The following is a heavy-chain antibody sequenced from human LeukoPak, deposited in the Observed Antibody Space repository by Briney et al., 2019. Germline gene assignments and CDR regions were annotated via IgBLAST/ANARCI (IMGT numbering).Heavy chain of an antibody. J-gene: IGHJ4*02. V-gene: IGHV4-31*03. CDR2: IYYSGSN. D-gene: IGHD6-6*01. Sequence: PSETLSLTCTVSGGSITSGGYYWSWIRHHPGKGLEWIGYIYYSGSNHYNASLKSRVTISVDTSKNQFSLKLSSVTAADTAVYYCARRFYSSSSFDYWGQGTLVTVSS. CDR3: ARRFYSSSSFDY. CDR1: GGSITSGGYY.